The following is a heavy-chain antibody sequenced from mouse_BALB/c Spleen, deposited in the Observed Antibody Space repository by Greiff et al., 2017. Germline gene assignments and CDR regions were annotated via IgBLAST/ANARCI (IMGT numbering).Heavy chain of an antibody. V-gene: IGHV2-4-1*01. Sequence: VMLVESGPGLVQPSQSLSITCTVSGFSLTSYGVHWVRQSPGKGLEWLGVIWSGGSTDYNAAFISRLSISKDNSKSQVFFKMNSLQADDTAIYYCARVTTVVATRAMDYWGQGTSVTVSS. CDR3: ARVTTVVATRAMDY. CDR1: GFSLTSYG. D-gene: IGHD1-1*01. J-gene: IGHJ4*01. CDR2: IWSGGST.